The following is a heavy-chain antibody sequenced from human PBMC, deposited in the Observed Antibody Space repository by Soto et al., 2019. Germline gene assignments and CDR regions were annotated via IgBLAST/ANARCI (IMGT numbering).Heavy chain of an antibody. CDR2: INAGNGNT. D-gene: IGHD3-10*01. CDR3: AITMVRGVIVAGMDV. V-gene: IGHV1-3*01. Sequence: ASVKVSCKASGYTSTSYAMHWVRQAPGQRLEWMGWINAGNGNTKYSQKFQGRVTITRDTSASTAYMELSSLRSEDTAVYYCAITMVRGVIVAGMDVWGQGTTVTVSS. J-gene: IGHJ6*02. CDR1: GYTSTSYA.